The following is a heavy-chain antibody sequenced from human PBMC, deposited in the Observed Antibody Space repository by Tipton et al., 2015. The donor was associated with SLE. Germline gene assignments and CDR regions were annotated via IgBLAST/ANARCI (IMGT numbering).Heavy chain of an antibody. CDR1: VFTFSRSW. CDR2: INEYGSEK. Sequence: SLRLSCAASVFTFSRSWMNWVRLAPGKGLEWVANINEYGSEKHYVDSLKERLTISRDNAKKSVYLQMNSLRAEGTAVYYCARGYYYDTTGYRSWMDPWGQGTLVTVSS. J-gene: IGHJ5*02. D-gene: IGHD3-22*01. CDR3: ARGYYYDTTGYRSWMDP. V-gene: IGHV3-7*04.